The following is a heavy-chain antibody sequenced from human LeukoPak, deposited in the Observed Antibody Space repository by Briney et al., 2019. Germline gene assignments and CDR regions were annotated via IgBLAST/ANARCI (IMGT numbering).Heavy chain of an antibody. Sequence: SETLSLTCSVSGGSISNYYWSWIRQPPGKGLEWIGYIFDSGSTNYNPSLKSRVTISVDTSKNQFSLKLSSVTAADTAVYYCASTPNEIAAAGQYWGQGTLVTVSS. V-gene: IGHV4-59*12. D-gene: IGHD6-13*01. CDR3: ASTPNEIAAAGQY. CDR1: GGSISNYY. J-gene: IGHJ4*02. CDR2: IFDSGST.